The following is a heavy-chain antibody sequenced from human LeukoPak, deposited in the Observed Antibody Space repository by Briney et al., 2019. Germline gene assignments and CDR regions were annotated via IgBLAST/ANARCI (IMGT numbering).Heavy chain of an antibody. J-gene: IGHJ3*02. V-gene: IGHV1-18*01. CDR2: ISAYNAYT. CDR1: GYTFTSYG. Sequence: ASVKVSCKASGYTFTSYGITWVRQAPGQGLEWMGWISAYNAYTYYAQKLQGRVTMTTDTSTSTAYMELRSLRSDDTAVYYCARDTGIAVAGTSNDAFDIWGQGTMVTVSS. CDR3: ARDTGIAVAGTSNDAFDI. D-gene: IGHD6-19*01.